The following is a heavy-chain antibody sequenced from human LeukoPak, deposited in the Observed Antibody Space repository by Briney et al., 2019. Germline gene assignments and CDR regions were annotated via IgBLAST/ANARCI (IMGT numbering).Heavy chain of an antibody. D-gene: IGHD3-10*01. CDR1: GYTFTSYY. CDR2: INPSGGST. CDR3: ARNRESGLDY. V-gene: IGHV1-46*01. J-gene: IGHJ4*02. Sequence: GASVKVSCKASGYTFTSYYMHWVRQAPAQGLEWMGFINPSGGSTSYAQKFQDRVTMTRDTSTSTVYMELSSLRSEDTAVYYCARNRESGLDYWGQGTLVTVSS.